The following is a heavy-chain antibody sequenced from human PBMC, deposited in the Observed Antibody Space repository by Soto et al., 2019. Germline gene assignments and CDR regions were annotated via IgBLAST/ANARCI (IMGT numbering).Heavy chain of an antibody. CDR3: ARRATITAWFDP. V-gene: IGHV4-30-4*01. Sequence: QVQLQESGPGLVKPSQTLSLTCTVSGGSISSGDYYWSWIRQPPGKGLEWIGYIYYSGSTYYNPSLKSRVTIAVDTSKNQFALKLSSVTAADTAVYYCARRATITAWFDPWGQGTLVTVSS. J-gene: IGHJ5*02. D-gene: IGHD1-20*01. CDR2: IYYSGST. CDR1: GGSISSGDYY.